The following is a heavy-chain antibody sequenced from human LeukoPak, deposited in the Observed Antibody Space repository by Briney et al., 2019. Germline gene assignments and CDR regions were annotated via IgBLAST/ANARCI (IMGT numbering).Heavy chain of an antibody. CDR1: GGSISSGGYY. D-gene: IGHD6-19*01. V-gene: IGHV4-31*03. J-gene: IGHJ4*02. CDR2: IYYSGST. Sequence: PSETLSLTCTVSGGSISSGGYYWSWIRQHPGKGLEWIGYIYYSGSTYYNPSLKSRVTISVDTSKNQFSLKLSSVTAADTAVYYCARQSSGWYYFDYWGQGTLVTVSS. CDR3: ARQSSGWYYFDY.